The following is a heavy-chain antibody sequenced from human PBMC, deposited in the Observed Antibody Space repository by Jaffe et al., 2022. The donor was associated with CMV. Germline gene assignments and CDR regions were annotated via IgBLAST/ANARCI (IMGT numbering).Heavy chain of an antibody. CDR3: ARDRLGYCSSTSCYFRFDY. D-gene: IGHD2-2*01. CDR2: ISAYNGNT. CDR1: GYTFTSYG. V-gene: IGHV1-18*04. J-gene: IGHJ4*02. Sequence: QVQLVQSGAEVKKPGASVKVSCKASGYTFTSYGISWVRQAPGQGLEWMGWISAYNGNTNYAQKLQGRVTMTTDTSTSTAYMELRSLRSDDTAVYYCARDRLGYCSSTSCYFRFDYWGQGTLVTVSS.